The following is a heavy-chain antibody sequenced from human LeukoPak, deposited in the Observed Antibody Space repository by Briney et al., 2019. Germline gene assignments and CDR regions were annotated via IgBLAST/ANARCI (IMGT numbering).Heavy chain of an antibody. CDR3: ARVVVTANNAFDY. J-gene: IGHJ4*02. D-gene: IGHD2-21*02. V-gene: IGHV4-34*01. Sequence: SETLSLTCAVYGGSFSGYYWSWIRQPPGKGLEWIGEINHSGSTNYNPSLKSRVTISVDTSKNQFSLKLSSVTAADTAVYYCARVVVTANNAFDYWGQGTLVTVSS. CDR2: INHSGST. CDR1: GGSFSGYY.